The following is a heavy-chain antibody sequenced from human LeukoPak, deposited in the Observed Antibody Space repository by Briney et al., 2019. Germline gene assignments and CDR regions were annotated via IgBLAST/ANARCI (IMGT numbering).Heavy chain of an antibody. Sequence: PGGSLRLSCAASGFTFSSYSMHWVRQAPGKGLEWVAVISYDGSNKYYADSVKGRFTISRDNSKNTLYPQMNSLRAEDTAVYYCAKDSGSPSIQLWLRSWGQGTLVTVSS. J-gene: IGHJ4*02. CDR2: ISYDGSNK. CDR3: AKDSGSPSIQLWLRS. CDR1: GFTFSSYS. V-gene: IGHV3-30*18. D-gene: IGHD5-18*01.